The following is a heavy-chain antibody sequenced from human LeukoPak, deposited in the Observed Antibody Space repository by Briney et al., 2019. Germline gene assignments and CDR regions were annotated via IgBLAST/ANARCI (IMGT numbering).Heavy chain of an antibody. CDR1: GFTFSSYA. Sequence: PGGSLRLSCAASGFTFSSYAMSWVRQAPGKGLEWVSAISGSGGSRYYADSVKGRFTISRDNSKNTLYLQMNSLRAEDTAVYYRAKPRHLLRFLEWLSPFDYWGQGTLVTVSS. V-gene: IGHV3-23*01. J-gene: IGHJ4*02. D-gene: IGHD3-3*01. CDR3: AKPRHLLRFLEWLSPFDY. CDR2: ISGSGGSR.